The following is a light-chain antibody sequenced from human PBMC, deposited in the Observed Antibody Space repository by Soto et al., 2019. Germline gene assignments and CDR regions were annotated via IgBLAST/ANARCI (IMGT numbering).Light chain of an antibody. V-gene: IGKV3-15*01. CDR1: QSVSNN. Sequence: EVVLTQSPVTLPMSPGERATLSCRASQSVSNNLAWYQQKPGQAPRLLIYGDSTRATGVPARFSGSGSGTEFTLTIAGLQSEDIAIYYCHQYNHWPPLYSFGQGTRLEIK. J-gene: IGKJ2*01. CDR2: GDS. CDR3: HQYNHWPPLYS.